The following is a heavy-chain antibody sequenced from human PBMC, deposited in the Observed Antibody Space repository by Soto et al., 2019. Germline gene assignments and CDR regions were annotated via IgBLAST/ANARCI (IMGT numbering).Heavy chain of an antibody. CDR1: GFTFSSYS. V-gene: IGHV3-48*02. CDR3: ARDYRQLCVDP. J-gene: IGHJ5*02. CDR2: ISRSSSII. D-gene: IGHD3-16*01. Sequence: EVQLVESGGGLVQPGGSLRLSCAVSGFTFSSYSMNWVRQAPGKGLEWVSYISRSSSIIYYADSVKGRFTISRDNAKNSLYLQMNSLTDEDTAVYYCARDYRQLCVDPWGQGTLVTVSS.